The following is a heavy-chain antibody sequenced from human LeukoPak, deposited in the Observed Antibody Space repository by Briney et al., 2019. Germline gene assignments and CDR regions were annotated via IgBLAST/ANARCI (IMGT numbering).Heavy chain of an antibody. CDR2: INPNSGGT. D-gene: IGHD6-19*01. CDR1: GYTFTDYY. J-gene: IGHJ4*02. CDR3: ARLSIAVAGT. V-gene: IGHV1-2*02. Sequence: ASGKVSCKASGYTFTDYYMHWVRQAPGQGLEWMGWINPNSGGTNYAQKFQGRVTLTRDTSITTAYMELSRLRSDDTAVYYCARLSIAVAGTWGQGTLVTVSS.